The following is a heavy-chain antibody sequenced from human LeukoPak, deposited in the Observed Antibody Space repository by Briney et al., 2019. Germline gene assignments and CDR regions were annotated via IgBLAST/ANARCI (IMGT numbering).Heavy chain of an antibody. D-gene: IGHD2/OR15-2a*01. CDR2: IYYSGYT. Sequence: TSETLSLTCTVSGYSISSGYYWGWIRQPPGKGLEWIGCIYYSGYTNYKSSLKSRVTISADTSKNQFSLNLSSVTAADTAVYYCVRQRVVGFYDPFDFWGQGTLVTVSS. CDR3: VRQRVVGFYDPFDF. J-gene: IGHJ4*02. CDR1: GYSISSGYY. V-gene: IGHV4-38-2*02.